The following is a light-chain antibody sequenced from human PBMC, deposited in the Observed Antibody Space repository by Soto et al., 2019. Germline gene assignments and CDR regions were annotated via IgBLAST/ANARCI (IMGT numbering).Light chain of an antibody. CDR1: ESISSW. J-gene: IGKJ5*01. CDR3: QQYQTHFPIT. V-gene: IGKV1-5*03. Sequence: DIQMTQSPSTLSASVGDRVTITCRASESISSWLAWYQQKPGKAPKLLIYQASALEGGVLSRFSGSGSGTEFTLTISSLQPYDFATYYCQQYQTHFPITFGQGTRLDIK. CDR2: QAS.